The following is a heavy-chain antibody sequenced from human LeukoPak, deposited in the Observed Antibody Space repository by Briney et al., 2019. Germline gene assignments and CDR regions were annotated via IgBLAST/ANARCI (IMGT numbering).Heavy chain of an antibody. CDR1: GFTFSSYS. CDR3: ASDCSSTSCLDY. J-gene: IGHJ4*02. V-gene: IGHV3-21*01. D-gene: IGHD2-2*01. CDR2: ISSSSSYI. Sequence: GGSLRLSCAASGFTFSSYSMNWVRQAPGKGLEWVSSISSSSSYIYYADSVKGRFTISRDNAKNSLYLQMNSLRAEDTAVYYCASDCSSTSCLDYWGQGTLVTVSS.